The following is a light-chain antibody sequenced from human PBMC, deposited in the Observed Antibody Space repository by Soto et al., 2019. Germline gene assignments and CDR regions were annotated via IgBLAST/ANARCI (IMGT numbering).Light chain of an antibody. CDR2: GNS. V-gene: IGLV1-40*01. CDR3: QSYDSSLSVHVV. CDR1: SSNIGAGYD. Sequence: QAVVTQPPSVSGAPGQRVTISCTGSSSNIGAGYDVHWYQQLPGTAPKLLIYGNSNRPSGVPDRFSGSKSGTSASLAITGLQAEDDADYYCQSYDSSLSVHVVFGGGTKVTVL. J-gene: IGLJ2*01.